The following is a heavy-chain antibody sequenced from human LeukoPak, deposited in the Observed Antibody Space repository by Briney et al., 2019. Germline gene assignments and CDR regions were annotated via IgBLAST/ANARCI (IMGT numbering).Heavy chain of an antibody. Sequence: ASVKVSCKASGYTCSGDYLHWVRQAPGQGLEWMGRIRSNSEDIQYAQKFQGRVTMTWDTSTSTAYMELTRLTSDDTAVYYCAREPKQVIREFDYWGQGTLVTVSS. CDR3: AREPKQVIREFDY. CDR1: GYTCSGDY. J-gene: IGHJ4*02. D-gene: IGHD1-26*01. V-gene: IGHV1-2*06. CDR2: IRSNSEDI.